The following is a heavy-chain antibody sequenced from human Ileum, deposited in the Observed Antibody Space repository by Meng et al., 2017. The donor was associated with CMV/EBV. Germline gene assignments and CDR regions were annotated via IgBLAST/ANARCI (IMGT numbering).Heavy chain of an antibody. CDR2: INPSGGTT. CDR1: GYTLTTYY. D-gene: IGHD6-6*01. Sequence: SVKVSCKASGYTLTTYYVHWVRQAPGQGLEWMGIINPSGGTTTYAQRFQGRVIMTRDTSTSTLYMELSSLRSEDTAAYYCARALGTESIARGYGMDVWGQGTMVTVSS. CDR3: ARALGTESIARGYGMDV. J-gene: IGHJ6*02. V-gene: IGHV1-46*01.